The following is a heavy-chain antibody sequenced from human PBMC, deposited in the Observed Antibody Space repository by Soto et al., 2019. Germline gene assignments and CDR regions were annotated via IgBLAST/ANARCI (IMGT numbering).Heavy chain of an antibody. CDR1: GFTFSSYS. J-gene: IGHJ4*02. V-gene: IGHV3-23*05. CDR2: IDNSGGIT. CDR3: AKGGYNYGFLFDC. D-gene: IGHD5-18*01. Sequence: GGSLRLSCSASGFTFSSYSMNWVRQAPGKGLEWVSTIDNSGGITYYADSVKGRFTISRDNSKNTLYLQINSLRAEDTAVYYCAKGGYNYGFLFDCWGQGTLVTVSS.